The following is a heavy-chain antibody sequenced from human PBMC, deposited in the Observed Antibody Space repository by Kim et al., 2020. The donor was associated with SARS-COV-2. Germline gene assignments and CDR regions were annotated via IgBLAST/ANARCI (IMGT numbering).Heavy chain of an antibody. D-gene: IGHD3-22*01. V-gene: IGHV1-46*01. Sequence: KFQGRVTMTRDTSTSTVYMELSSLRSEDTAVYYCARGLEDSSGYYAPFDPWGQGTLVTVSS. CDR3: ARGLEDSSGYYAPFDP. J-gene: IGHJ5*02.